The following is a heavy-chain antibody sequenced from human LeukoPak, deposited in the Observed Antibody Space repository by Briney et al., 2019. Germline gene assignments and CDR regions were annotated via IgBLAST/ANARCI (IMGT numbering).Heavy chain of an antibody. Sequence: SETLSLTCTVSGGSIRSYYWNWIRQPPGKGLEWIGYIYYGGNTNYNPSPKSRVTISVDTSKNQFSLKLSSVTAADTAVYYCARGYSYYYDSSGYYYDYWGQGTLVTVSS. CDR3: ARGYSYYYDSSGYYYDY. J-gene: IGHJ4*02. V-gene: IGHV4-59*12. CDR1: GGSIRSYY. CDR2: IYYGGNT. D-gene: IGHD3-22*01.